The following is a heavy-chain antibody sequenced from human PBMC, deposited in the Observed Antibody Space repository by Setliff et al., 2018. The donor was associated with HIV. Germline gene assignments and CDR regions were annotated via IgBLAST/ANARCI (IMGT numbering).Heavy chain of an antibody. CDR3: ARDYYNFQDM. Sequence: SETLSLTCTVSGGSISSGSHFWGWIRQPAGKGLEWIGHISTSGTTKYNPSLKSRVTISVDTSKKHFSLRLTSVTAADTAVYYCARDYYNFQDMWGQGTMVTVSS. CDR2: ISTSGTT. V-gene: IGHV4-61*09. CDR1: GGSISSGSHF. D-gene: IGHD3-3*01. J-gene: IGHJ3*02.